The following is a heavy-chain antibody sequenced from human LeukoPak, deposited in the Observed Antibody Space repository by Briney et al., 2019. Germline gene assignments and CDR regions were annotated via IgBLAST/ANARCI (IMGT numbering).Heavy chain of an antibody. CDR3: ARDSLGSLRLGTPFDY. CDR1: GDTFSSYA. V-gene: IGHV1-69*10. D-gene: IGHD3-16*01. J-gene: IGHJ4*02. Sequence: GASVKVSCKASGDTFSSYASSWVRQAPGQGLEWVGRIIPVLGVANHEKRSKGRVTIAEAKSTSTAYMEVSSLSSQDPPVYYCARDSLGSLRLGTPFDYWGQGTLVTVSS. CDR2: IIPVLGVA.